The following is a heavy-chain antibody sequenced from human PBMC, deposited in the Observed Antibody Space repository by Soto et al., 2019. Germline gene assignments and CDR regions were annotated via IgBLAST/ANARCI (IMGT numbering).Heavy chain of an antibody. V-gene: IGHV3-23*01. CDR2: IIGSGGST. D-gene: IGHD3-3*01. CDR3: AKVNTIFGVEIISQYGMDV. Sequence: GSLRLSCAASGXTFSSYAMSWVRQDPGKGLEWVSGIIGSGGSTYYADSVKGRFTISRDNSNNTLYLQMNSLRAEDTAVYYCAKVNTIFGVEIISQYGMDVWGQGTTGTVSS. CDR1: GXTFSSYA. J-gene: IGHJ6*02.